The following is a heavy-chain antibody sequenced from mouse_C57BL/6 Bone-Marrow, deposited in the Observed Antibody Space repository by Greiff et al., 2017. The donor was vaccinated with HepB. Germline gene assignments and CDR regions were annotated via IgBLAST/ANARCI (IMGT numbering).Heavy chain of an antibody. J-gene: IGHJ1*03. V-gene: IGHV3-6*01. Sequence: EPGPGLVKPSQSLSLTCSVTGYSITSGYYWNWIRQLPGNKLEWMGYISYDGSNNYNPSLKNRISITRDTSKNQFFLKLNSVTTEDTATYDCARGYYGSSRWYFDVWGTGTTVTVSS. CDR1: GYSITSGYY. CDR3: ARGYYGSSRWYFDV. CDR2: ISYDGSN. D-gene: IGHD1-1*01.